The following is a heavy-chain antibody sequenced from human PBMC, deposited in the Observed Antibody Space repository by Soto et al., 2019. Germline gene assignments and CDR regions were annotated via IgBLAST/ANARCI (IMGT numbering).Heavy chain of an antibody. D-gene: IGHD3-3*01. CDR3: ARVDFWSGYRYYYYGMDV. V-gene: IGHV4-39*07. Sequence: SETLSLTCTVSGGSISSGGYYWSWIRQPPGKGLEWIGEINHSGSTNYNPSLKSRVTISVDTSKNQFSLKLSSVTAADTAVYYCARVDFWSGYRYYYYGMDVWGQGTTVTVSS. J-gene: IGHJ6*02. CDR1: GGSISSGGYY. CDR2: INHSGST.